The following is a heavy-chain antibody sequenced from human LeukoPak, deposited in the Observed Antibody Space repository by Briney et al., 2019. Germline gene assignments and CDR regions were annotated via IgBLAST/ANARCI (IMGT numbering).Heavy chain of an antibody. Sequence: QPGRSLRLSCAASGFTFDDYAMHWVRQAPGKGLEWVPGISWNSGSIGYADSVKGRFTISRDNAKNSLYLQMNSLRAEDTALYYCAKASEGYYDSSGYYKYYFDYWGQGTLVTVSS. CDR2: ISWNSGSI. J-gene: IGHJ4*02. V-gene: IGHV3-9*01. D-gene: IGHD3-22*01. CDR3: AKASEGYYDSSGYYKYYFDY. CDR1: GFTFDDYA.